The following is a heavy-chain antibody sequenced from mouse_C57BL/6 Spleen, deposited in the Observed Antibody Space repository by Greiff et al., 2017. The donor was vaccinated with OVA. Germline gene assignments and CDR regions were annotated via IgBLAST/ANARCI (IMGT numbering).Heavy chain of an antibody. CDR3: ARRGGTLDY. CDR2: ISSGGSYT. V-gene: IGHV5-6*02. D-gene: IGHD4-1*01. CDR1: GFTFSSYG. Sequence: EVMLVESGGDLVKPGGSLKLSCAASGFTFSSYGMSWVRQTPDKRLEWVATISSGGSYTYYPDSVKGRFTISRDNAKNTLYLQMSSLKSEDTAMYYCARRGGTLDYWGQGTTLTVSS. J-gene: IGHJ2*01.